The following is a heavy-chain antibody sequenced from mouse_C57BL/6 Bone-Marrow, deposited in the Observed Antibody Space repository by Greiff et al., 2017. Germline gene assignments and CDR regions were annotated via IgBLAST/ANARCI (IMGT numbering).Heavy chain of an antibody. CDR2: ISNLAFSI. J-gene: IGHJ1*03. D-gene: IGHD2-3*01. Sequence: EVQLVESGGGLVQPGGPLKLSCPASGFTFCDYVMAWVRKAPRKGPEWVAFISNLAFSIYFADTVTGRFTISRENAKNTLYLEMSSLRSEDTAMYYCARFYFWYFDVWGTATTVTVSS. CDR1: GFTFCDYV. V-gene: IGHV5-15*01. CDR3: ARFYFWYFDV.